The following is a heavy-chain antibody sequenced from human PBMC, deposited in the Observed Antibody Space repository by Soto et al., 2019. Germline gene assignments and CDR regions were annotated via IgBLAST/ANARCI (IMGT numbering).Heavy chain of an antibody. Sequence: EVQLVESGGGLVKPGGSLRLSCAASGFTFSNAWMNWVRQAPGKGLEWVGRIKSKTDGGTTDYAAPVKGRFTISRHDSKNTLYLQMNSLKTEDTAVYYCTTDLYSGYDFFDYWGQGTLVTVSS. J-gene: IGHJ4*02. V-gene: IGHV3-15*07. CDR1: GFTFSNAW. CDR3: TTDLYSGYDFFDY. CDR2: IKSKTDGGTT. D-gene: IGHD5-12*01.